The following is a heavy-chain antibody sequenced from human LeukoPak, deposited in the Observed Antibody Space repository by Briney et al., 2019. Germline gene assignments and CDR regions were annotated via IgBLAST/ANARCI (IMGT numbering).Heavy chain of an antibody. D-gene: IGHD2-15*01. Sequence: SETLSLTCTVSGYSISSGYYWGWIRQPPGKGLEWIGSIYHSGRTFYNPSLKSRVTISVDTSKNQFSLKLTSVTAADTAVYYCARGPARGCSGGSCYRHRYYYYMDVWGKGTTVTVSS. CDR1: GYSISSGYY. CDR2: IYHSGRT. CDR3: ARGPARGCSGGSCYRHRYYYYMDV. J-gene: IGHJ6*03. V-gene: IGHV4-38-2*02.